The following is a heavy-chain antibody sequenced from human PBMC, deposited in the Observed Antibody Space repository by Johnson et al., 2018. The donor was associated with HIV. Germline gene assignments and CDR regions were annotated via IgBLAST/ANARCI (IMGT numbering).Heavy chain of an antibody. Sequence: VQLVESGGGLVQPGGSLRLSCAASGFTFSSYAMSWVRQAPGKGLEWVSAISGSGGSTYYADSVKGRFTISRDNSKNTLYLQMNSLRAEDTAVYYCTRDRGYGDAFDIWGQGTMVTVSS. CDR2: ISGSGGST. D-gene: IGHD3-10*01. CDR1: GFTFSSYA. J-gene: IGHJ3*02. CDR3: TRDRGYGDAFDI. V-gene: IGHV3-23*04.